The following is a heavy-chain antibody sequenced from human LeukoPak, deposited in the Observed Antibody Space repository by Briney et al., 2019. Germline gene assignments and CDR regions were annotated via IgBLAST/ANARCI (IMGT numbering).Heavy chain of an antibody. CDR3: ARVPRGIYYYYYYMDV. J-gene: IGHJ6*03. V-gene: IGHV1-18*01. CDR1: GYTFTSYG. CDR2: ISAYNGNT. Sequence: ASVKVSCKASGYTFTSYGISWVRQAPGQGLEWMGWISAYNGNTNYAQKLQGRVTMTTDTSTSTAYMELRSLRSDDTAVYYCARVPRGIYYYYYYMDVWGKGTTVTVSS.